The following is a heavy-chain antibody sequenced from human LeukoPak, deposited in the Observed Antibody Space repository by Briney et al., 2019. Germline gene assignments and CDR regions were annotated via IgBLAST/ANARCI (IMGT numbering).Heavy chain of an antibody. Sequence: SETLSLTCTVSGGSISSYYWSWIRQPPGKGLEWIGYIYYSGSTKYNPSLKSRVTVSVDTSQNQFSLKLSSVTAADTAVYYCARDGYSGSDALWGQGTLVTVSS. V-gene: IGHV4-59*01. CDR2: IYYSGST. CDR3: ARDGYSGSDAL. J-gene: IGHJ4*02. D-gene: IGHD5-12*01. CDR1: GGSISSYY.